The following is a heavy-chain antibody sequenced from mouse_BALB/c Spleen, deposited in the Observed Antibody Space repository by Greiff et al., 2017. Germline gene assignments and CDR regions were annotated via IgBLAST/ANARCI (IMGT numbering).Heavy chain of an antibody. V-gene: IGHV7-3*02. J-gene: IGHJ3*01. Sequence: EVQRVESGGGLVQPGGSLRLSCATSGFTFTDYYMSWVRQPPGKELEWLGFIRNKANGYTTEYSASVKGRFTISRDNSQSILYLQMNTLRAEDSATYYCARDSSIYYYGSSYTYWGQGTLVTVSA. CDR1: GFTFTDYY. D-gene: IGHD1-1*01. CDR2: IRNKANGYTT. CDR3: ARDSSIYYYGSSYTY.